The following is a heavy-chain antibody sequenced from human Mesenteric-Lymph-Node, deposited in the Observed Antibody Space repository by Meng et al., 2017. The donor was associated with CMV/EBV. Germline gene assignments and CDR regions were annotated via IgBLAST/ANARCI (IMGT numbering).Heavy chain of an antibody. Sequence: ASVKVSCKASGYTFSDFSMHWVRQAPGQGLEWLGWMKPNSDGANYAQKFQGRVTMTRDTSISTAYMELSRLKSDDTAVYFCARWSRDTGFGDYWGQGVLVTVSS. J-gene: IGHJ4*02. D-gene: IGHD5-18*01. CDR1: GYTFSDFS. V-gene: IGHV1-2*02. CDR3: ARWSRDTGFGDY. CDR2: MKPNSDGA.